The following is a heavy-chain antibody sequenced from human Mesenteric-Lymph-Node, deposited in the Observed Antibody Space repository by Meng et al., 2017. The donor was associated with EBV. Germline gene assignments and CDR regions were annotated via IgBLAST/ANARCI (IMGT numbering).Heavy chain of an antibody. Sequence: GQLVESGGGVVQPGRSLRLSCAASGFTFSSYAMHWFRQAPGKGLEWVAVISYDGSNKYYADSVKGRFTISRDNSKNTLYLQMNSLRAEDTAVYYCARDRGSYFFDYWGQGTLVTVS. CDR2: ISYDGSNK. D-gene: IGHD1-26*01. V-gene: IGHV3-30-3*01. CDR3: ARDRGSYFFDY. J-gene: IGHJ4*02. CDR1: GFTFSSYA.